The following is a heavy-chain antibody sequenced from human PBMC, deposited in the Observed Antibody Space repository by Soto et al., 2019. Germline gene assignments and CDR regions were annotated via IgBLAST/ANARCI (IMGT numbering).Heavy chain of an antibody. D-gene: IGHD2-2*01. CDR1: GFSFSDYS. CDR3: AREMHQMLSHKHYYYSLDV. J-gene: IGHJ6*04. Sequence: QVQLVESGGDLVKPGGSLRLSCVASGFSFSDYSMTWLRQAPGGGLDFVAFISNTAITDYYADSVKGRFTISGDNARISDYVQMGRLNAADAAAYSCAREMHQMLSHKHYYYSLDVRGTGTTGTVST. V-gene: IGHV3-11*01. CDR2: ISNTAITD.